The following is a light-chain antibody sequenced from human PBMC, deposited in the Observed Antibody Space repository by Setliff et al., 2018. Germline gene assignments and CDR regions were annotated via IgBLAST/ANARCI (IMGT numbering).Light chain of an antibody. CDR3: NAYARDTTYV. Sequence: QSALAQPASVSGSPGQSITISCSGTSSDVGSYDLVSWYQQHPGKAPKLIIYGVSDRPSGVSSRFSGSKSGNTAYLTISGLQTEDEAEYYCNAYARDTTYVFGSGTKVTVL. CDR1: SSDVGSYDL. J-gene: IGLJ1*01. CDR2: GVS. V-gene: IGLV2-14*03.